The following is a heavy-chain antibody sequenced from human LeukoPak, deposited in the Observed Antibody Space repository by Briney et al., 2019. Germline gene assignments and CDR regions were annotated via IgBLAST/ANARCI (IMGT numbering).Heavy chain of an antibody. D-gene: IGHD1-26*01. CDR1: GGSISSSSYY. V-gene: IGHV4-39*07. J-gene: IGHJ4*02. CDR3: AGSIVGATPFDY. CDR2: IYYSGST. Sequence: SETLSLTCTVSGGSISSSSYYWGWIRQPPGKGLEWIGSIYYSGSTYYNPSLKSRVTISVDTSKNQFSLKLSSVTAADTAVYYCAGSIVGATPFDYWGQGTLVTVSS.